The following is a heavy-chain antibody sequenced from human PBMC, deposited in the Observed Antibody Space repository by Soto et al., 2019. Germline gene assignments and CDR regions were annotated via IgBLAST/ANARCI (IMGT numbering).Heavy chain of an antibody. D-gene: IGHD3-3*01. J-gene: IGHJ4*02. V-gene: IGHV1-8*01. CDR1: GYTFTSYD. CDR3: ARDPTIFGVEWGYDY. CDR2: MNPNSGNT. Sequence: ASVKVSCKASGYTFTSYDINWVRQATGQGLEWMGWMNPNSGNTGYAQKFQGRVTMTRNTSISTAYMELSSLRSEDTAVYYCARDPTIFGVEWGYDYWGKGTLVTVSS.